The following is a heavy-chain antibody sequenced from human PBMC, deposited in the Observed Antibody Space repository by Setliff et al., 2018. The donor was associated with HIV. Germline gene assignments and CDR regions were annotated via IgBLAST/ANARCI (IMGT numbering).Heavy chain of an antibody. V-gene: IGHV4-61*01. CDR1: GGSVSTGNYY. Sequence: SETLSLTCTVSGGSVSTGNYYWNWIRLPPGKGLEWIGYIFYSGSTNYNPSLKSRVTISVDTSKNQFSLRLNSVTAADTAVYYCARVSSTYWYMDVWGKGTTVTVSS. CDR2: IFYSGST. J-gene: IGHJ6*03. D-gene: IGHD2-15*01. CDR3: ARVSSTYWYMDV.